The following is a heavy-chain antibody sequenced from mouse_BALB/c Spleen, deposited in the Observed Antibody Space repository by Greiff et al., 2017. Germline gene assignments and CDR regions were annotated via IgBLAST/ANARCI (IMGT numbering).Heavy chain of an antibody. V-gene: IGHV1-7*01. D-gene: IGHD1-1*01. Sequence: VQLQQSGAELAKPGASVKMSCKASGYTFTSYWMHWVNQRPGQGLEWIGYINPSTGYTEYNQKFKDKATLTADKSSSTAYMQLSSLTSEDSAVYYCARPYEGFAYWGQGTLVTVSA. J-gene: IGHJ3*01. CDR3: ARPYEGFAY. CDR2: INPSTGYT. CDR1: GYTFTSYW.